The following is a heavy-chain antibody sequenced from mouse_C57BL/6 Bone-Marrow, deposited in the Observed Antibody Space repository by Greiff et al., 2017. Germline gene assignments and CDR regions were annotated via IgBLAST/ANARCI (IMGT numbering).Heavy chain of an antibody. Sequence: VQLKQSGPELVKPGASVKISCKASGYSFTGYYMNWVKQSPEKSLEWIGEINPSTGGTTYNQKFKAKATLTVDKSSSTAYMQLKSLTSEDSAVYYCAREGVYYSSSYWDFDVWGTGTTVTVSS. CDR1: GYSFTGYY. CDR3: AREGVYYSSSYWDFDV. CDR2: INPSTGGT. D-gene: IGHD1-1*01. V-gene: IGHV1-42*01. J-gene: IGHJ1*03.